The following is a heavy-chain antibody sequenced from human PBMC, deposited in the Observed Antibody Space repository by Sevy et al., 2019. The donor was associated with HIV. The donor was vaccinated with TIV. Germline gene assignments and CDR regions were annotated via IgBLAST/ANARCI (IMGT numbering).Heavy chain of an antibody. Sequence: ASVKVSCKVSGYTLTQLSMHWVRQAPGKGLEWMGGFEPEDGETIHSKNFQGRVTLTEDTSTDTAYMELSSLRSEDTAVYYCASSRDYYDNSGPNFDYWGQGTLVTVSS. CDR3: ASSRDYYDNSGPNFDY. J-gene: IGHJ4*02. D-gene: IGHD3-22*01. V-gene: IGHV1-24*01. CDR2: FEPEDGET. CDR1: GYTLTQLS.